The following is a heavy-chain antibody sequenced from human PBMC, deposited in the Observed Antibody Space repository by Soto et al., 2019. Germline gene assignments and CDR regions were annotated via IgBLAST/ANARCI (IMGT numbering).Heavy chain of an antibody. CDR2: IYYSGST. CDR1: GGSISSGGYY. Sequence: SETLSLTCTVSGGSISSGGYYWSWIRQHPGKGLEWIGYIYYSGSTYYNPSLKSRVTISVDTSKNQFSLKLSSVTAADTAVYYCARDYENLAAGLGYWGQGTLVTVSS. V-gene: IGHV4-31*03. J-gene: IGHJ4*02. D-gene: IGHD6-25*01. CDR3: ARDYENLAAGLGY.